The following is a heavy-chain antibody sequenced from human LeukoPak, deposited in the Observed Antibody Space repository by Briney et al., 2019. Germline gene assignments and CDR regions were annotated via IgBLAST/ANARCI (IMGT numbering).Heavy chain of an antibody. D-gene: IGHD3-10*01. Sequence: SETLSLTCTVSGGSISTTTDYWGWLRQPPGKGLEWIGSISYTGSTYYNPSLKIRVTTSVDTSKNQFSLRLSSVTAADTAVYYCARLSPYLGAGSSAFPDDYWGQGTLVTVSS. J-gene: IGHJ4*02. V-gene: IGHV4-39*01. CDR1: GGSISTTTDY. CDR2: ISYTGST. CDR3: ARLSPYLGAGSSAFPDDY.